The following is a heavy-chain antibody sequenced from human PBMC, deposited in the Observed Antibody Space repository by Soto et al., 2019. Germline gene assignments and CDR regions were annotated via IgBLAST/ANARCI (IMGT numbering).Heavy chain of an antibody. D-gene: IGHD3-10*01. CDR2: TIPVFNTA. J-gene: IGHJ3*02. CDR1: GGTLSDHG. Sequence: QVQLEQSGAEVKKPGSSVKISCKASGGTLSDHGVSWLRQAPGQGLEWVGGTIPVFNTAKYAPKFQGRVTIAADKTTNIAYMELGSLRSDDTAFYYCARGVYGSGTYYTGPSAFDIWGQGTLVIVSS. V-gene: IGHV1-69*06. CDR3: ARGVYGSGTYYTGPSAFDI.